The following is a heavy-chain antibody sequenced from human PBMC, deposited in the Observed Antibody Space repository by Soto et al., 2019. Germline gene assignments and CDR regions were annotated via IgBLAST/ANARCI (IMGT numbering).Heavy chain of an antibody. CDR3: AREGYVDTAMVNVYYYYGMDV. CDR2: IIPIFGTA. D-gene: IGHD5-18*01. V-gene: IGHV1-69*13. J-gene: IGHJ6*02. CDR1: GGTFSSYA. Sequence: GASVKVSCKASGGTFSSYAISWVRQAPGQGLEWMGGIIPIFGTANYAQKFQGRVTITADESTSTAYMELSSLRSEDTAVYYCAREGYVDTAMVNVYYYYGMDVWGQGTTVTVSS.